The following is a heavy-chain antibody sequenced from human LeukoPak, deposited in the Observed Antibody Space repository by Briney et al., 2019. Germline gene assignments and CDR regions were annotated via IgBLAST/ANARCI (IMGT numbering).Heavy chain of an antibody. Sequence: ASVKVSCKASGYTFTGYYMHWVRQAPGQGLEWMGWINPNSGGTNYAQKFQGWVTMTRDTPISTAYMELSRLRSDDTAVYYCARGTRDSSGYYYVDPWGQGTLVTVSS. CDR3: ARGTRDSSGYYYVDP. D-gene: IGHD3-22*01. J-gene: IGHJ5*02. V-gene: IGHV1-2*04. CDR1: GYTFTGYY. CDR2: INPNSGGT.